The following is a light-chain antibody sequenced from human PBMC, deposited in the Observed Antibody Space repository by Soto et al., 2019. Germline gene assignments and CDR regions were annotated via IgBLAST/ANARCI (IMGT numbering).Light chain of an antibody. V-gene: IGLV1-40*01. J-gene: IGLJ1*01. CDR2: GKN. CDR3: QSYDSTLSDRYV. Sequence: QSVLTQPPSVSVAPGQRATISCTGSSSNIGAGFDVHWYQHRPGTAPKLLIFGKNNRPAGVPDRFSGSKSGTSASLAITGLQAEDEGDYYCQSYDSTLSDRYVFGTGTQLTVL. CDR1: SSNIGAGFD.